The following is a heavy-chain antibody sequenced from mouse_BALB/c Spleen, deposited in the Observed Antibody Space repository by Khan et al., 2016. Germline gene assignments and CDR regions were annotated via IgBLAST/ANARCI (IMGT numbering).Heavy chain of an antibody. Sequence: VQLQQSGPELAKPGASVKMSCKASGYTFTNYVMHWVKQKPGQGLEWIGYVNPYNDGTKYNEKFKGKATLTSDKTYRTAYMELSSLTSEDSAVFYYARGDAYYWYFDVWGAGTTVTVSS. CDR2: VNPYNDGT. V-gene: IGHV1S136*01. CDR1: GYTFTNYV. J-gene: IGHJ1*01. CDR3: ARGDAYYWYFDV.